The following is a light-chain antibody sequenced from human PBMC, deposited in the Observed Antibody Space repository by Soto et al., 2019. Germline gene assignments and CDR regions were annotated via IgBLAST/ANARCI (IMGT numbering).Light chain of an antibody. Sequence: DILLAQSPATLSLSPGEGATISCRASQGIGDTLAWYQHKPGQAPRLLIYDTSTMATGVPARFSGSRSGPEFTLTISSLQSEDFATYYCQPYYNWPLTFGGGTKVDIK. CDR1: QGIGDT. J-gene: IGKJ4*01. V-gene: IGKV3-15*01. CDR3: QPYYNWPLT. CDR2: DTS.